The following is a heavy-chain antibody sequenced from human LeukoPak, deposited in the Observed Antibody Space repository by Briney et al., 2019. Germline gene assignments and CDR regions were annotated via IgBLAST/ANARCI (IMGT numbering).Heavy chain of an antibody. D-gene: IGHD5-18*01. CDR3: ARDPGSYGPSYYFDY. Sequence: ASVKVSCKASGYTFTTYYMHWVRQAPGRGLEWMGIINASGGSTSYAQKFQGRVTMTRDTSTSTVYMELSSLRSEDTAVYSCARDPGSYGPSYYFDYWCQGTLVTVSS. CDR2: INASGGST. CDR1: GYTFTTYY. V-gene: IGHV1-46*01. J-gene: IGHJ4*02.